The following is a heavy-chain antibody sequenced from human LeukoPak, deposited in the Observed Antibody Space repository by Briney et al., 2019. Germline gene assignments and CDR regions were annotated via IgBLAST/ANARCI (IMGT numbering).Heavy chain of an antibody. V-gene: IGHV5-51*01. CDR2: IYPRDSDT. Sequence: GESLKISCQGFGYDFATSWLGWVRQMPGKGLEWMGTIYPRDSDTRYSPSFQGHVTISADKFITTAYLQWTSLEPSDTAMYYCVKAMPVQMNPPIWGAFDIWGQGTMVVVSS. CDR1: GYDFATSW. J-gene: IGHJ3*02. CDR3: VKAMPVQMNPPIWGAFDI. D-gene: IGHD2-8*01.